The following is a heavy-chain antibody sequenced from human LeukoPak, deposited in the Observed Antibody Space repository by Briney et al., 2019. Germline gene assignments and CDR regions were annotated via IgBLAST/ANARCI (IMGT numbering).Heavy chain of an antibody. CDR2: ISYDGSNK. CDR1: GFTFSSYA. CDR3: ARDGSRRNNGSGSGYFDY. D-gene: IGHD3-10*01. Sequence: GRSLRLSCAASGFTFSSYAMHWVRQAPGKGLEWVAVISYDGSNKYYADSVKGRFTISRDNSKNTLYLQMNSLRAEDTAVYYCARDGSRRNNGSGSGYFDYWGQGTLVTVSS. V-gene: IGHV3-30-3*01. J-gene: IGHJ4*02.